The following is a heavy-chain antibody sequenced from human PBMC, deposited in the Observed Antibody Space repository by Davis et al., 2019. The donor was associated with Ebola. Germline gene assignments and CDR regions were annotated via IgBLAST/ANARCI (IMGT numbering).Heavy chain of an antibody. J-gene: IGHJ4*02. CDR3: ARTDTAMVLFDY. Sequence: PSETLSLTCTVSGGSISSSSYYWGWIRQPPGKGLEWIGYIYYSGSTNYNPSLKSRVTISVDTSKNQFSLKLSSVTAADTAVYYCARTDTAMVLFDYWGQGTLVTVSS. D-gene: IGHD5-18*01. CDR1: GGSISSSSYY. V-gene: IGHV4-61*05. CDR2: IYYSGST.